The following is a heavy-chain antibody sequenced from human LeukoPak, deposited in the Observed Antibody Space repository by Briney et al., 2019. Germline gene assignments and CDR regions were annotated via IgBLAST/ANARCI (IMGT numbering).Heavy chain of an antibody. V-gene: IGHV1-18*01. D-gene: IGHD6-19*01. CDR2: ISTYNGYA. J-gene: IGHJ6*04. Sequence: ASVKVSCKACGYTFTRYGISWVRQAPGQGLEWMGWISTYNGYANYVQKLQGRVTMTTETSTNTAYMELRSLRSDDTAVYYCARNSSDWYGYMDVWGKGTTVTVSS. CDR1: GYTFTRYG. CDR3: ARNSSDWYGYMDV.